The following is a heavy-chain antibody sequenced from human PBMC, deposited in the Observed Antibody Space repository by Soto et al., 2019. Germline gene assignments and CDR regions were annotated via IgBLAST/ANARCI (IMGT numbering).Heavy chain of an antibody. J-gene: IGHJ6*02. V-gene: IGHV3-30-3*01. CDR1: GFTFSSYA. CDR2: ISYDGSNK. Sequence: GGSLRLSCAASGFTFSSYAMHWVRQAPGKGLEWVAVISYDGSNKYYADSVKGRFTISRDNYKNTLYLQMNSLIAEDTAVYYCARVPYNWNYYYYYYYGMDVWGQGTTVTVSS. CDR3: ARVPYNWNYYYYYYYGMDV. D-gene: IGHD1-7*01.